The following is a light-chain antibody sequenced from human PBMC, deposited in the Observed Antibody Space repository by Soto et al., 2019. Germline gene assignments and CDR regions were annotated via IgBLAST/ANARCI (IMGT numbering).Light chain of an antibody. CDR2: DAS. CDR3: QQYASSPRT. V-gene: IGKV3-20*01. J-gene: IGKJ4*01. CDR1: QSVDKDY. Sequence: EIVLTQSPGTLSLSPGERATLSCRASQSVDKDYLAWYQQKPGQAPRLLIYDASSRATGIPNRFSGSGSGTAFTLTISRLEPEDFAVYYCQQYASSPRTFAGGTKVEIK.